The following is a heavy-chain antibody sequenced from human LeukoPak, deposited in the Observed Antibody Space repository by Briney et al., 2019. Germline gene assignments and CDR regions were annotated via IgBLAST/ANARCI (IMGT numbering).Heavy chain of an antibody. D-gene: IGHD2-2*01. CDR2: ISYEGSNE. CDR3: AKDMEIAVVVPAAMGDY. J-gene: IGHJ4*02. Sequence: SGGSLRLSCAVSGLTFSSYAMHWVRQAPGKGLEWVATISYEGSNEYYADSVKGRFTISRDNSKNTLYLQMNSLRAEDTAVYYCAKDMEIAVVVPAAMGDYWGQGTLVTVSS. CDR1: GLTFSSYA. V-gene: IGHV3-30-3*01.